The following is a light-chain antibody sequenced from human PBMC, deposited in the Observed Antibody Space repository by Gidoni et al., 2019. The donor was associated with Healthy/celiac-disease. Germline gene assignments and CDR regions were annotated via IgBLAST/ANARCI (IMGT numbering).Light chain of an antibody. J-gene: IGKJ1*01. CDR1: QSVSSN. V-gene: IGKV3-15*01. CDR3: QQYNNWPRT. Sequence: EIVMTQSPATLSVSPGERATLSCRASQSVSSNLAWYQQKPGQAPRLLNYGASTRATGIPARISGSGAGKEFTLTISSLQEEDVAVYYCQQYNNWPRTFGQGTKVEIK. CDR2: GAS.